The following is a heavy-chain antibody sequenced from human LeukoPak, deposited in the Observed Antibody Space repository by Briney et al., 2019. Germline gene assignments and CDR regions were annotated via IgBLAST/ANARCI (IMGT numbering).Heavy chain of an antibody. J-gene: IGHJ6*03. CDR1: GGSISSYY. CDR3: ARGPRATGYYYYYYYMDV. CDR2: INHSGST. V-gene: IGHV4-34*01. D-gene: IGHD1-14*01. Sequence: SETLSLTCTVSGGSISSYYWSWIRQPPGKGLEWIGEINHSGSTNYNPSLKSRVTISVDTSKNQFSLKLSSVTAADTAVYYCARGPRATGYYYYYYYMDVWGKGTTVTVSS.